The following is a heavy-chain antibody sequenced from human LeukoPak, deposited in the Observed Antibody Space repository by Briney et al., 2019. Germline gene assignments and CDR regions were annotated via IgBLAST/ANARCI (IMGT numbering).Heavy chain of an antibody. J-gene: IGHJ5*02. Sequence: GGSLRLSCEASGFTFSNYWIHWVRQAPGKGLVWVSRINSDGSSTSYADSVKGRFTISRDNAKNTLYLQMNSLRAEDTAVYYCAREMGDGYNSPDWFDPWGQGTLVTVSS. CDR2: INSDGSST. CDR1: GFTFSNYW. V-gene: IGHV3-74*01. CDR3: AREMGDGYNSPDWFDP. D-gene: IGHD5-24*01.